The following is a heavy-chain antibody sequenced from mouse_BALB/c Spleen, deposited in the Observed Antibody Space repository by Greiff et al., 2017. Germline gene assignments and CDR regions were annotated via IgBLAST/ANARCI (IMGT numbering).Heavy chain of an antibody. CDR3: ARYLSPYYFDY. Sequence: VQLQQSGAELAKPGASVKMSCKASGYTFTSYWMHWVKQRPGQGLEWIGYINPSTGYTEYNQKFKDKATLTADKSSSTAYMQLSSLTSEDSAVYYCARYLSPYYFDYWGQGTTLTVSS. V-gene: IGHV1-7*01. CDR1: GYTFTSYW. CDR2: INPSTGYT. D-gene: IGHD5-1*01. J-gene: IGHJ2*01.